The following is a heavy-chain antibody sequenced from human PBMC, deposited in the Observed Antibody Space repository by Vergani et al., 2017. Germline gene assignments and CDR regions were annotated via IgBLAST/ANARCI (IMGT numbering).Heavy chain of an antibody. V-gene: IGHV3-23*01. D-gene: IGHD6-19*01. CDR3: AKYSSGWYGGGDYFDY. Sequence: EVQLLESGGGLVQPGGSLRLSCAASGFTFSSYAMSWVRQAPGKGLEWVSAISGSGGSKYYADSVKGRFTISRDKSKNTLYLQMNSLRAEDTAVYYCAKYSSGWYGGGDYFDYWGQGTLVTVSS. CDR1: GFTFSSYA. J-gene: IGHJ4*02. CDR2: ISGSGGSK.